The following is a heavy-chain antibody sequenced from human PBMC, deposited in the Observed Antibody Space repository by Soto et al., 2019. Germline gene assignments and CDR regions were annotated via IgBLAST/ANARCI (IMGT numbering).Heavy chain of an antibody. V-gene: IGHV3-23*01. CDR2: ISGSGDNT. J-gene: IGHJ4*02. CDR1: GFTFNSYA. CDR3: GKVGWVAPTKAVGGDF. D-gene: IGHD1-26*01. Sequence: EVHLLESGGGLVQPGGSLRLSCVASGFTFNSYAMSWVRQAPGKGLEWVSSISGSGDNTNYADSVKGRFTISRDNSKNTLYLQMNSLRTEDTVVYYCGKVGWVAPTKAVGGDFWGQGPLVIVSS.